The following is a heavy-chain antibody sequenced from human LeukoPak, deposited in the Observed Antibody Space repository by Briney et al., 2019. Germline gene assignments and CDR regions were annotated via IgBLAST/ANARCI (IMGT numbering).Heavy chain of an antibody. V-gene: IGHV1-69*05. J-gene: IGHJ6*03. D-gene: IGHD6-6*01. Sequence: ASVKVSCKASGGTFSSYAISWVRQAPGQGLEWMGGIIPIFGTANYAQKFQGRVTITTDESTSTAYMKLSSLRSEDTAVYYCARSIAARLPYYYYMDVWGKGTTVTVSS. CDR2: IIPIFGTA. CDR1: GGTFSSYA. CDR3: ARSIAARLPYYYYMDV.